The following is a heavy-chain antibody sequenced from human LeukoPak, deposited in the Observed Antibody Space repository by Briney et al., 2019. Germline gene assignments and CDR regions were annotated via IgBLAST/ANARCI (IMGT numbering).Heavy chain of an antibody. V-gene: IGHV1-2*02. CDR3: ASLYGANAGYFDY. J-gene: IGHJ4*02. D-gene: IGHD4-17*01. CDR2: INPNSGGT. CDR1: GYTFTGYY. Sequence: ASVKVSCKASGYTFTGYYMHWVRQAPGQGLEWMGWINPNSGGTNYAQKFQGRVTMTRDTSISTAYMELSRLRSDDTAVYYCASLYGANAGYFDYWGQGTLVTVSP.